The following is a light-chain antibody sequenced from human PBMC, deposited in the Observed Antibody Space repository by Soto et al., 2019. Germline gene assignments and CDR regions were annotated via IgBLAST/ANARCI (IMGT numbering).Light chain of an antibody. J-gene: IGLJ3*02. CDR3: QVWESSSDWV. Sequence: SYVLTQPPSVSVAPGKTARITCGGNNIGSYSVHWYQQKPGQAPVLVIYYDSDRPSGIPERFSGSNSGNTATLTISRVGAGDEADYYCQVWESSSDWVFGGGTKLTVL. CDR2: YDS. V-gene: IGLV3-21*01. CDR1: NIGSYS.